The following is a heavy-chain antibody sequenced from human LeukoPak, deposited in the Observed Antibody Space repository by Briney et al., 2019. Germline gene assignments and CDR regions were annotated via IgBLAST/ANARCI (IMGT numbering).Heavy chain of an antibody. J-gene: IGHJ3*02. D-gene: IGHD3-9*01. V-gene: IGHV4-59*08. CDR1: GGSISSYY. Sequence: SQTLSPTCPVSGGSISSYYRSWTRQPPGKGREWIGYIYYSGSTNYNPSLNSRVSISVDTCKIQFSRKLSSVTAADTAVYYCARHGRGHYDMLDGYGFGAFDIWGQGTMVIVAS. CDR2: IYYSGST. CDR3: ARHGRGHYDMLDGYGFGAFDI.